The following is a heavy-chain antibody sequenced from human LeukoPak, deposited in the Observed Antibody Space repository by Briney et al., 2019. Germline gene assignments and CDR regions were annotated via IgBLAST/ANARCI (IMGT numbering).Heavy chain of an antibody. CDR3: AREPLRGNYGSGSSDAFDI. J-gene: IGHJ3*02. CDR1: GGTFSSYA. CDR2: IIPIFGTA. D-gene: IGHD3-10*01. V-gene: IGHV1-69*05. Sequence: ASVKVSCKASGGTFSSYAISWVRQAPGQGLEWMGGIIPIFGTANYAQKFQGRVTITTGESTSTAYMELSSLRSEDTAVYYCAREPLRGNYGSGSSDAFDIWGQGTMVTVSS.